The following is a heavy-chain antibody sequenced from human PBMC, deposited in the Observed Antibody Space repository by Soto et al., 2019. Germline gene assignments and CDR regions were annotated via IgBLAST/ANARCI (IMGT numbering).Heavy chain of an antibody. CDR3: VGGSGGLPI. CDR2: IKQDGSEK. V-gene: IGHV3-7*01. D-gene: IGHD3-16*01. Sequence: EVLLVESGGGLVQPGGSLRLSCAASGLTFSSYWMSWVRQAPGKGLEWVAKIKQDGSEKYYVDSVKGRFTISRDNAQNSLYLQMNSLRAEDTAAYYGVGGSGGLPIWGQVTMVTVSA. CDR1: GLTFSSYW. J-gene: IGHJ3*02.